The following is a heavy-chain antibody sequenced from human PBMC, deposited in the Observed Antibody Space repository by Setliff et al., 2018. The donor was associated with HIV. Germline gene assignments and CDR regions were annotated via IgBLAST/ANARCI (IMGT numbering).Heavy chain of an antibody. J-gene: IGHJ4*02. D-gene: IGHD3-22*01. CDR3: ARLTTTYYYDSSAYYHPV. CDR2: IHHSGST. Sequence: PSETLSLTCTVSGASISSYWWTWMRQPPGKELEYIGSIHHSGSTYYSPSLKSRVTISVDTSRNQFSLRLKYVTPADTAVYFCARLTTTYYYDSSAYYHPVWGQGTLVTVSS. V-gene: IGHV4-59*01. CDR1: GASISSYW.